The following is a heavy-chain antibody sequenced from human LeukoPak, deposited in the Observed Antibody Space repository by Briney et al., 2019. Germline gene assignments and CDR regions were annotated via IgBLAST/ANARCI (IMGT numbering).Heavy chain of an antibody. CDR2: ISGSGGRT. CDR1: GITLSNYG. J-gene: IGHJ4*02. CDR3: AKRGVVIRVVLVGFHKEAYYFDS. Sequence: GGSLRLSCAVSGITLSNYGMSWVRQAPGKGLECVVGISGSGGRTNYADSVKGRFTISRDSPKNTLYLQMNSLRAEDTAVYFCAKRGVVIRVVLVGFHKEAYYFDSWGQGALVTVSS. V-gene: IGHV3-23*01. D-gene: IGHD3-10*01.